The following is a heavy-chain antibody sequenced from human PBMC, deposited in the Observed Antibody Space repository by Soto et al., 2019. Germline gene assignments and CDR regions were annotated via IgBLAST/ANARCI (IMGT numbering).Heavy chain of an antibody. J-gene: IGHJ3*01. CDR2: VYGDDDK. D-gene: IGHD1-1*01. V-gene: IGHV2-5*02. CDR3: ARNICGGYGGEFDV. CDR1: GFSLTTSGVG. Sequence: QITLKESGTTLVKPTQTLTLTCTFSGFSLTTSGVGVGWIRQPPGKDLEWLALVYGDDDKRYTPSLKSRLTITKDTSTNLVVFTMTTMDPVDTATYYCARNICGGYGGEFDVWGQGTMVTVSS.